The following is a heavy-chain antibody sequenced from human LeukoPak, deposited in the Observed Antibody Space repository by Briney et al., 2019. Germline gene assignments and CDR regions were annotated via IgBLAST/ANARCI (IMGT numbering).Heavy chain of an antibody. J-gene: IGHJ4*02. CDR3: ARTRRPLGYCSGGSCPFDY. CDR2: INPSGGST. Sequence: GASVKVSCKASGYTFTSYGISWVRQAPGQGLEWMGIINPSGGSTSYAQKFQGRVTMTRDTSTSTVYMELSSLRSEDTAVYYCARTRRPLGYCSGGSCPFDYWGQGTLVTVSS. CDR1: GYTFTSYG. V-gene: IGHV1-46*01. D-gene: IGHD2-15*01.